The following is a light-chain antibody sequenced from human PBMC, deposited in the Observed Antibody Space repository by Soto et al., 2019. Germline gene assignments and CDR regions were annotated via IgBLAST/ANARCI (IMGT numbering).Light chain of an antibody. CDR2: KTS. Sequence: DIQMTQSPSTLSASVGDRVTITCRASQSFGRWLAWYQQKPGKAPELLIYKTSTLERGVPSRFSGSGSGTEFTLTIGSLQPDDFATYYCQEYKTGPGYNFGQGTRLEIK. CDR3: QEYKTGPGYN. CDR1: QSFGRW. J-gene: IGKJ2*01. V-gene: IGKV1-5*03.